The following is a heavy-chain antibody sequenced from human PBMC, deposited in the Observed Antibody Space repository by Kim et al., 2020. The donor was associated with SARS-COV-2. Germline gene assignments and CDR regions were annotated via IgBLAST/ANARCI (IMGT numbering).Heavy chain of an antibody. CDR2: ISGSGGST. Sequence: GGSLRLSCAASGFTFSSYAMSWVRQAPGKGLEWVSAISGSGGSTYYADSVKGRFTISRDNSKNTLYLQMNSLRAEDTAVYYCAKLPRSGSYSPGYNWFDPWGQGTLVTVSS. CDR3: AKLPRSGSYSPGYNWFDP. CDR1: GFTFSSYA. J-gene: IGHJ5*02. V-gene: IGHV3-23*01. D-gene: IGHD1-26*01.